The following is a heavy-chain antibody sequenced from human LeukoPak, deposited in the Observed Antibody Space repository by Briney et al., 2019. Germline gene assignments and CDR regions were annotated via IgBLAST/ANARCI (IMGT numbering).Heavy chain of an antibody. J-gene: IGHJ2*01. CDR3: ARRRFTTPREWYFDL. D-gene: IGHD4-17*01. CDR1: RASISDNY. V-gene: IGHV4-4*07. CDR2: TYTSGDT. Sequence: PSETLSLTCTVSRASISDNYWSWSRQPAGKALEWIGRTYTSGDTNYNPSLKSRASVSVDTSKNQFYLSLRYVTAADTAVYYCARRRFTTPREWYFDLWGRGTLVTVSS.